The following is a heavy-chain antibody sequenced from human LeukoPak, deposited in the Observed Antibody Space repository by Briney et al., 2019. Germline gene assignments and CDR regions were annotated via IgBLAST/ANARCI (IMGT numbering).Heavy chain of an antibody. CDR1: GFSFRSFG. Sequence: GGSLRLSCVGSGFSFRSFGMHWVRQAPGKGLEWVAVISYDGSNKYYADSVKGRFTISRDNSKNTLYLQMNSLRAEDTAVYYCAKDQGFFDSSGYWEYWGQGTLVTVSS. J-gene: IGHJ4*02. V-gene: IGHV3-30*18. CDR3: AKDQGFFDSSGYWEY. D-gene: IGHD3-22*01. CDR2: ISYDGSNK.